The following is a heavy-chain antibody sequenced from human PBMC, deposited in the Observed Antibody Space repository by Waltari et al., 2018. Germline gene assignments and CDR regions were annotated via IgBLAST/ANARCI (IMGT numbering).Heavy chain of an antibody. CDR2: IYYSGRP. J-gene: IGHJ6*02. D-gene: IGHD5-18*01. Sequence: QVQLQESGPGLVKPSETLSLTCTVSGGSISSYYWSWIRQPPGEGLEWIGYIYYSGRPNYNPSLKSRVPISVDTSKNQFSLKLGSVTAADTAVYYCARGTAPAYYYGMDVWGQGTTVTVSS. CDR1: GGSISSYY. CDR3: ARGTAPAYYYGMDV. V-gene: IGHV4-59*01.